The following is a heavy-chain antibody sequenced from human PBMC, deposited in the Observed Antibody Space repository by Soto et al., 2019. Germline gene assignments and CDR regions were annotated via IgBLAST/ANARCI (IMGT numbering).Heavy chain of an antibody. V-gene: IGHV4-59*01. D-gene: IGHD6-6*01. CDR2: IYYSGST. CDR1: GGSISSYY. J-gene: IGHJ5*02. Sequence: QVQLQESGPGLVKPSETLSLTCTVSGGSISSYYWSWIRQPPGKGLEWIGYIYYSGSTNYNPSLKSRVTISATPXXXQXXLTLSSVTAADTAVYYCARASFLAAHHSGSNWFDPWGQGTLVTVSS. CDR3: ARASFLAAHHSGSNWFDP.